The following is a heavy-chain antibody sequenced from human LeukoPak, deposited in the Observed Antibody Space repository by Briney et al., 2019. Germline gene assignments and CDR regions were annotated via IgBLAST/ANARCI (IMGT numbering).Heavy chain of an antibody. CDR1: GYSFTSYW. CDR3: ARGPNNYYDSSGYYDLEYFQH. D-gene: IGHD3-22*01. CDR2: IYPGDSDT. Sequence: GESLKISCKGSGYSFTSYWIGWVRQMPGKDLEWMGIIYPGDSDTRYSPSFQGQVTISADKSISTAYLQWSSLKASDTAMYYCARGPNNYYDSSGYYDLEYFQHWGQGTLVTVSS. V-gene: IGHV5-51*01. J-gene: IGHJ1*01.